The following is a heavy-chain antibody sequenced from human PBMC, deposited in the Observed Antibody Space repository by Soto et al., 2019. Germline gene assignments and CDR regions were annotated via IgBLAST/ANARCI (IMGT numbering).Heavy chain of an antibody. J-gene: IGHJ3*02. CDR1: PIPFSNFA. CDR2: SSASVSRA. D-gene: IGHD3-3*01. Sequence: PGGSLRPSSAAPPIPFSNFAMTGVRHAPLKGLARVSTSSASVSRASYADSVSARFTISSDNSNNTLYLQMNSLRPEDTAVYYCAKDAGLPNFGGFIPAFDIWGQGTTVTVSS. CDR3: AKDAGLPNFGGFIPAFDI. V-gene: IGHV3-23*01.